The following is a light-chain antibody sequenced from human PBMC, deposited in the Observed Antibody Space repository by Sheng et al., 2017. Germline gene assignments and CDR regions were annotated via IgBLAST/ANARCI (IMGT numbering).Light chain of an antibody. CDR1: SSNIGSNY. V-gene: IGLV1-47*01. CDR3: AAWDDSLSGWI. CDR2: RNS. J-gene: IGLJ2*01. Sequence: QFVLTQPPSASGTPGQRVTISCSGSSSNIGSNYVYWYQHLPGTAPKPLIYRNSQRTSGVPDRFSGSKSGTSASLAISGLRSEDEADYYCAAWDDSLSGWIFGGGTKLTVL.